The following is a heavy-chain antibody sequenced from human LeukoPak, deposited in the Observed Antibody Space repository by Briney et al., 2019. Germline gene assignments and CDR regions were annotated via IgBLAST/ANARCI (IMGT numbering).Heavy chain of an antibody. V-gene: IGHV4-61*02. CDR1: GGSISSGSYY. CDR2: IYTSGST. J-gene: IGHJ3*02. CDR3: ARDGSGYSATNDAFDI. Sequence: PSETLSLTCTVSGGSISSGSYYWSWIRQPAGKGLEWIGRIYTSGSTNYNPSLKSRVTISVDTSKNQFSLKLSSVTAADTAVYYCARDGSGYSATNDAFDIWGQGTMVTVSS. D-gene: IGHD3-22*01.